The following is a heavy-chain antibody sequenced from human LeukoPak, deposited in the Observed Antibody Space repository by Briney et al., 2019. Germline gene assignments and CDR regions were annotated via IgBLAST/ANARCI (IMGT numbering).Heavy chain of an antibody. D-gene: IGHD3-10*01. CDR2: IKSKTDGETT. V-gene: IGHV3-15*01. Sequence: PGGSPRLSCAASGFTFSNAWMSWVRQPPGKGLEWVGRIKSKTDGETTDYAAPVKGRFTVSRDDSKATLYLQMNSLKTEDTALYYCTTETVNLVRGVNDYWGQGTLVTVSS. CDR3: TTETVNLVRGVNDY. J-gene: IGHJ4*02. CDR1: GFTFSNAW.